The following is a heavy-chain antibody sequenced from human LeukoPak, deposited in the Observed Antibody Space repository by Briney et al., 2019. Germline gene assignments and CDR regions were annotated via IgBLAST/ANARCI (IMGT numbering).Heavy chain of an antibody. CDR2: IYYSGST. J-gene: IGHJ4*02. D-gene: IGHD5-12*01. Sequence: SETLSLTCTVSGGSISSSSYYWGWIRQPPGKGLEWIGSIYYSGSTYYNPSLKSRVTISVDTSKNQFSLKLSSVTAADTAVYYCARQLGSVDIVASWGQGTLVTVSS. V-gene: IGHV4-39*01. CDR1: GGSISSSSYY. CDR3: ARQLGSVDIVAS.